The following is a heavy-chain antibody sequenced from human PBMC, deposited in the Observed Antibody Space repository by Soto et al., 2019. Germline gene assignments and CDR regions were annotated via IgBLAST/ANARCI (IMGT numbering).Heavy chain of an antibody. Sequence: PGESLKISCKGSGYSFTSYWIGWVRQMPGKGLEWMGTIYPGDSETTYSPSSQGQVTISADKSTRTAHLQWTSLKASDTAMYYCARLDSSGYHLVDYWGQGTLVTVSS. J-gene: IGHJ4*02. CDR3: ARLDSSGYHLVDY. CDR1: GYSFTSYW. CDR2: IYPGDSET. V-gene: IGHV5-51*01. D-gene: IGHD3-22*01.